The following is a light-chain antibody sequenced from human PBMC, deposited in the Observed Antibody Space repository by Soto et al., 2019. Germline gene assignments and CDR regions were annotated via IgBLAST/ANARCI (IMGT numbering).Light chain of an antibody. CDR2: DAS. CDR1: QDINSY. Sequence: DIQMTQSPSSLSASVVDRVTITCQASQDINSYLNWFQQKPGKAPKVLIYDASNLKTGVPSRFSGSGSGTHYTFAISSLQPEDIATYYCQHYDSLRLTFGGGTKVDIK. CDR3: QHYDSLRLT. J-gene: IGKJ4*01. V-gene: IGKV1-33*01.